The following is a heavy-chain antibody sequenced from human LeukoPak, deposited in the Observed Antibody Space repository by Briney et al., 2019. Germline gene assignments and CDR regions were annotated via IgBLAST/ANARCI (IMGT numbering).Heavy chain of an antibody. J-gene: IGHJ4*02. Sequence: GSLRLSCGASGFTFSSYGMHWVRQAPGKGLEWVAVISYDGSNKYYADSVKGRFTISRDNSMNTLYLQMNSLRAEDTAVYYCAKDDRIQTRRYSYNYWGQGTLVTVSS. CDR3: AKDDRIQTRRYSYNY. CDR2: ISYDGSNK. V-gene: IGHV3-30*18. D-gene: IGHD5-18*01. CDR1: GFTFSSYG.